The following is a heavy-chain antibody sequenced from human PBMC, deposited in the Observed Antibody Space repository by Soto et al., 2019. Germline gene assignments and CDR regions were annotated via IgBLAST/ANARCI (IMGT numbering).Heavy chain of an antibody. Sequence: QVQLVQSGAEVKKPGSSVKVSCKASGGTFSSYTISWVRQAPGQGLEWMGRIIPILGIANYAQKFQGRVKITADKSTSTAYMELSSMRSEDTAVYYCARVFGRVAVAEFDYWGQGTLVTVSS. V-gene: IGHV1-69*02. CDR3: ARVFGRVAVAEFDY. CDR1: GGTFSSYT. D-gene: IGHD6-19*01. CDR2: IIPILGIA. J-gene: IGHJ4*02.